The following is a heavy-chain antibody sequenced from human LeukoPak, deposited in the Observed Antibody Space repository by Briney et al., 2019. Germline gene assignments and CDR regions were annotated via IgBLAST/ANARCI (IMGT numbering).Heavy chain of an antibody. CDR3: ARGPIASSSWFQTSYYYGMDV. Sequence: GGSLRLSCAASGFTFSGYAMHWVRQAPGKGLEYVSAITNDGITTYYANSVKGRFTISRDNSKNTLYLQMNSLRAEDTAVYYCARGPIASSSWFQTSYYYGMDVWGQGTTVTVSS. V-gene: IGHV3-64*01. J-gene: IGHJ6*02. CDR2: ITNDGITT. D-gene: IGHD6-13*01. CDR1: GFTFSGYA.